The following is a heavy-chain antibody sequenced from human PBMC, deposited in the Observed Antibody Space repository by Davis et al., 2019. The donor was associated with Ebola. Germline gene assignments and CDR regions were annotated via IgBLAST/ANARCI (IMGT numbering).Heavy chain of an antibody. CDR2: VSVSSSMI. J-gene: IGHJ3*02. V-gene: IGHV3-48*02. CDR1: GFTFSSYG. Sequence: GESLKISCAASGFTFSSYGMNWVRQAPGKGLEWVSYVSVSSSMIYYADSVRGRFTISRDNAKNSLYLQMNSLRDEDTAVYYCARTDSFDIWGQGKMVTVSS. CDR3: ARTDSFDI.